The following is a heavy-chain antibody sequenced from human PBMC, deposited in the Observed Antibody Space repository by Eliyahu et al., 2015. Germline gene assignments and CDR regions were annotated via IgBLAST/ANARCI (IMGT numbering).Heavy chain of an antibody. V-gene: IGHV3-21*01. J-gene: IGHJ4*02. D-gene: IGHD1-14*01. CDR1: GFTXSSYS. Sequence: EVQLVESGGGLVXPGGSLRLSCAASGFTXSSYSXNWVXQAPGKGLEWVSSISSSSSYIYYADSVKGRFTIXRDNXKXSLYLQMNSLRAEDTAVYYCATDPRAEGGAFDYWGQGTLVTVSS. CDR3: ATDPRAEGGAFDY. CDR2: ISSSSSYI.